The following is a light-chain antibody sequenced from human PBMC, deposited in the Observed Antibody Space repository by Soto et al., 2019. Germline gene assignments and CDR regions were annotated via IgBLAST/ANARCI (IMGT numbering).Light chain of an antibody. V-gene: IGLV9-49*01. CDR3: GADHGSGSNFVCI. CDR2: VGTVGIVG. Sequence: QSVLTKPPSASASLGASVTLTCTLSSGYSNYKVDWYQQRPGKGPRFVMRVGTVGIVGSKGDGIPDRFSVLGSGLNRYLTIKNIQEEDESDYHCGADHGSGSNFVCIFGTGTKLTVL. J-gene: IGLJ1*01. CDR1: SGYSNYK.